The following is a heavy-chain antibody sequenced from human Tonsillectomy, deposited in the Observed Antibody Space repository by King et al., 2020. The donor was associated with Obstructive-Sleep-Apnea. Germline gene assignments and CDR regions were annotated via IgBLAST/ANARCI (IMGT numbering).Heavy chain of an antibody. CDR3: ARPSGGHGMDV. Sequence: ITLKESGPTLVKPTQTSTLTCTFSGLSLTSNGMRVAWIRQPPGKALEWLALIYWDDFKRYSPTLKSRLTITRDTSKNQVVLTMTNMDPVDTATYYCARPSGGHGMDVWGQGTTVTVSS. CDR2: IYWDDFK. J-gene: IGHJ6*02. CDR1: GLSLTSNGMR. V-gene: IGHV2-5*02.